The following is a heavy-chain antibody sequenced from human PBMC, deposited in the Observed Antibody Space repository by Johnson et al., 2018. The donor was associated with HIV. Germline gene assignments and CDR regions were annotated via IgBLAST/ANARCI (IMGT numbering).Heavy chain of an antibody. CDR2: ISGGGGTT. V-gene: IGHV3-23*04. CDR3: VKDLYCTGGICRTDAFDV. J-gene: IGHJ3*01. CDR1: GFSLSVYA. Sequence: VQLVESGGGLVQPGGSLRLSCGASGFSLSVYAMTWVRQAPGKGLEWVSTISGGGGTTNYADSVKGRFTISRDTFKNTLYLQMGSLRVEDTAVYYCVKDLYCTGGICRTDAFDVWGQGTTVTASS. D-gene: IGHD2-8*02.